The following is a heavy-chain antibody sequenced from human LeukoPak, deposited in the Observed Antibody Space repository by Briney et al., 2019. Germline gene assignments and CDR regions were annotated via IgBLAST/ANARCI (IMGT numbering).Heavy chain of an antibody. V-gene: IGHV3-53*01. CDR2: IYSGGST. Sequence: GGSLRLSCAASGFTVSSNYTSWVRQAPGKGLEWVSVIYSGGSTYYADSVKGRFTISRDNSKNTLYLQMNSLRAEDTAVYYCARVLDYGDYTPQYYFDYWGQGTLVTVSS. CDR3: ARVLDYGDYTPQYYFDY. CDR1: GFTVSSNY. J-gene: IGHJ4*02. D-gene: IGHD4-17*01.